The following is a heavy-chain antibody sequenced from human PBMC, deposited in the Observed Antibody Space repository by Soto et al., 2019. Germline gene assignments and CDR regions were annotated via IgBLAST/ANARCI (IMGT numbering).Heavy chain of an antibody. CDR2: INASNGNT. V-gene: IGHV1-3*01. CDR3: ARGRDSSSSGVSYYYYGMDV. CDR1: GYIFTDYY. J-gene: IGHJ6*02. Sequence: ASVKVSCKASGYIFTDYYMHWVRQAPGQELGWMGRINASNGNTKYSQKFQGRVTITRDTSASTAYMELSSLRSEDTAVYYCARGRDSSSSGVSYYYYGMDVWGQGTTVTVSS. D-gene: IGHD6-6*01.